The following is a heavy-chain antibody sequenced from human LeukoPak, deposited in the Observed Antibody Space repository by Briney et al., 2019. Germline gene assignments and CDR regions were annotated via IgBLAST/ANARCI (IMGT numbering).Heavy chain of an antibody. CDR1: GFTFSNAW. CDR3: TTQRSRITMVRGVIRSDH. Sequence: PGGSPRLSCAASGFTFSNAWMSWVRQGPGKGLEWVGRIKSKTDGGTTDYAAPVKGRFTISRDDSKNTLYLQMNSLKTEDTAVYYCTTQRSRITMVRGVIRSDHWGQGTLVTVSS. CDR2: IKSKTDGGTT. J-gene: IGHJ4*02. V-gene: IGHV3-15*01. D-gene: IGHD3-10*01.